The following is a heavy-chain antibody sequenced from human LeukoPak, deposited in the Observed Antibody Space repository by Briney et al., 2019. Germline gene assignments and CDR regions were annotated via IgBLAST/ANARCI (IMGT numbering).Heavy chain of an antibody. CDR2: ISGSGGST. D-gene: IGHD3-22*01. J-gene: IGHJ3*02. CDR3: AKSLYDSSGFAAFDI. CDR1: GFTFSSYA. Sequence: GGSLRLSCAASGFTFSSYAMSWVRQAPGKGLEWVSGISGSGGSTNYADSVKGRLTISRDNSKNTLYLQMNSLRAEDTAVYYCAKSLYDSSGFAAFDIWGQGTMVTVSS. V-gene: IGHV3-23*01.